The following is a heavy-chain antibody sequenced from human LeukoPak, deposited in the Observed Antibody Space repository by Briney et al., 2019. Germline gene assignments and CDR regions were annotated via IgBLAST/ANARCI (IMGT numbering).Heavy chain of an antibody. D-gene: IGHD3-16*01. J-gene: IGHJ6*03. Sequence: GASVKVSCKASGGTFSSYAISWVRQAPGQGLEWMGWINPNSGGTNYAQKFQGRVTMTRDTSISTAYMELSSLRSDDTAVYYCARDTPFYDTANPGGLYHYYMDVWGKGTTVIVSS. CDR1: GGTFSSYA. CDR2: INPNSGGT. V-gene: IGHV1-2*02. CDR3: ARDTPFYDTANPGGLYHYYMDV.